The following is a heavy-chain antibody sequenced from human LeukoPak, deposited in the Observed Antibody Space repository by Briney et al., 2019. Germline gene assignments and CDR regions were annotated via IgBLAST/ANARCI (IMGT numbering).Heavy chain of an antibody. CDR1: GFTFSSYS. CDR2: ISSSSSYI. Sequence: GGSLRLSCAASGFTFSSYSMNWVRQAPGKGLEWVSSISSSSSYIYYADSVKGRFTISRDNAKNSLYLQMNSLRAEDTAVYYCARVGSGSTSDFDYWGQGTLVAVSS. J-gene: IGHJ4*02. V-gene: IGHV3-21*01. CDR3: ARVGSGSTSDFDY. D-gene: IGHD3-10*01.